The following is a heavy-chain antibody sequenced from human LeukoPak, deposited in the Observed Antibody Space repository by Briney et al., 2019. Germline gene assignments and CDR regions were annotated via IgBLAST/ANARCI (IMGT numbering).Heavy chain of an antibody. J-gene: IGHJ4*02. CDR3: ARGRYFDY. CDR1: GGSISSSSYY. V-gene: IGHV4-39*07. Sequence: PSETLSLTCTVSGGSISSSSYYWGWIRQPPGKGLEWIGSIYYSGSTYYNPSLKSRVTISVDTSKNQFSLKLSSVTAADTAVYYCARGRYFDYWGQGTLVTVSS. CDR2: IYYSGST.